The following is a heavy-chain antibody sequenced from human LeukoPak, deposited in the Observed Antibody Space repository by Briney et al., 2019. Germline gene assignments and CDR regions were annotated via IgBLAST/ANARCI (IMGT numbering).Heavy chain of an antibody. J-gene: IGHJ4*02. CDR3: ARDLHCSGGSCYSVPDY. CDR2: ISYDGSNK. V-gene: IGHV3-30-3*01. Sequence: TGGSLRLSCAASGFTFSSYAMHWVRQAPGKGLEWVAVISYDGSNKYYADSVKGRFTISRDNSKNTLYLQMNSLRAEDTAVYYCARDLHCSGGSCYSVPDYWGQGTLVTVSS. CDR1: GFTFSSYA. D-gene: IGHD2-15*01.